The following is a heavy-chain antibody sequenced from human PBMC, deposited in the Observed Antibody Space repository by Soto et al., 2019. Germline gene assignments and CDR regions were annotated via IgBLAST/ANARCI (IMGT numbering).Heavy chain of an antibody. D-gene: IGHD6-13*01. Sequence: QVQLVESGGGVVQPGGSLRLSCAASGFTFNIYSIHWVRQTPGRGLEWVGVISYDGSTQYYADSVKGRFTISRDNSNDTLDLQLNSLRTEDTGVYYCARDMRVTAAISYYYGMDVWAEGPRSPSP. V-gene: IGHV3-30-3*01. CDR3: ARDMRVTAAISYYYGMDV. CDR2: ISYDGSTQ. CDR1: GFTFNIYS. J-gene: IGHJ6*02.